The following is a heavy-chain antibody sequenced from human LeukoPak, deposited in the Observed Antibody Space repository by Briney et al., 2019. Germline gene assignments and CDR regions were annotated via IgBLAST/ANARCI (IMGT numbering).Heavy chain of an antibody. J-gene: IGHJ6*03. V-gene: IGHV4-59*01. CDR1: GGSISSYY. CDR3: ARVGDFWSGYYIGYSYYMDV. CDR2: IYYSGST. Sequence: PSETLSLTCTVSGGSISSYYWSWIRQPPGKGLEWIGYIYYSGSTNYNPSLKSRVTISVDTSKNQFSLKLSSVTAADTAVYYCARVGDFWSGYYIGYSYYMDVWGKGTTVTVSS. D-gene: IGHD3-3*01.